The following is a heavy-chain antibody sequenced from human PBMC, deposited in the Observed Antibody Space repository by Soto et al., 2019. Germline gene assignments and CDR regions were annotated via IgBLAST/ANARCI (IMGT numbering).Heavy chain of an antibody. Sequence: QLPLQASGSGLVKPSQTLSLTCAVSGGSISSGGYSWSWIRQPPGKGLEWIGYIYHSGSTYYNPSLKSRVTISVDSSKNQFSLKLSSVTAADTAVYYCAAGGGLPRYYWGQGTLVTVSS. D-gene: IGHD5-12*01. CDR2: IYHSGST. CDR3: AAGGGLPRYY. V-gene: IGHV4-30-2*01. J-gene: IGHJ4*02. CDR1: GGSISSGGYS.